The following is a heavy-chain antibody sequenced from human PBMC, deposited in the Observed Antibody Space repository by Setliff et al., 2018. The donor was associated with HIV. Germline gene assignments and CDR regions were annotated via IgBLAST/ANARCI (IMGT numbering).Heavy chain of an antibody. CDR3: AKKTRGIAVAGTGDYYYYMDV. D-gene: IGHD6-19*01. CDR1: GFTFSSYA. V-gene: IGHV3-23*01. J-gene: IGHJ6*03. CDR2: ISGSGGST. Sequence: PGGSLRLSCAASGFTFSSYAMSWVRQAPGKGLEWVSAISGSGGSTYYADSVKGRFTISRDNSKNTLYLQMNSLRAEDTAVYYCAKKTRGIAVAGTGDYYYYMDVRGKGTTVTVSS.